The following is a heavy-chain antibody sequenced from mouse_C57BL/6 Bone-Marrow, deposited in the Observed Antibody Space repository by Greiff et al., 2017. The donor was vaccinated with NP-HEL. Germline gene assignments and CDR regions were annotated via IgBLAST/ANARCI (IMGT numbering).Heavy chain of an antibody. V-gene: IGHV5-4*01. CDR1: GFTFSSYA. CDR3: ARGYYGSSSYFDY. Sequence: EVQLQQSGGGLVKPGGSLKLSCAASGFTFSSYAMSWVRQTPEKRLEWVATISDGGSYTYYPDNVKGRFTISRDNAKNNLYLQMSHLKSEDTAMYYCARGYYGSSSYFDYWGQGTTLTVSS. J-gene: IGHJ2*01. CDR2: ISDGGSYT. D-gene: IGHD1-1*01.